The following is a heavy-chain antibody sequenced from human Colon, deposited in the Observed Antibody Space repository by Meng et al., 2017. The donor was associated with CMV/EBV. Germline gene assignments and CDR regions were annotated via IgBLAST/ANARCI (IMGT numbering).Heavy chain of an antibody. D-gene: IGHD6-13*01. CDR3: AKDLRAGTFDP. V-gene: IGHV3-33*06. Sequence: LSCAPSGFTFSRYGMHWVRQAPGKGLEWVAVIWYDGSNKYYADSVKGRFTISRDNSKNTLYLQMNSLRAEDTAVYYCAKDLRAGTFDPWGQGTLVTVSS. J-gene: IGHJ5*02. CDR2: IWYDGSNK. CDR1: GFTFSRYG.